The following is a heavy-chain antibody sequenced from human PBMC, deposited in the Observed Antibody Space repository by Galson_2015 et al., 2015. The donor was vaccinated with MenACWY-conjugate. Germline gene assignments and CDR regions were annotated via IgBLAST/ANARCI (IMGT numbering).Heavy chain of an antibody. CDR3: ARARGRITVCGVAKNTDFYGMDV. D-gene: IGHD3-3*01. CDR2: INSDGKNT. V-gene: IGHV3-74*01. J-gene: IGHJ6*02. CDR1: GFTFSSHW. Sequence: SLRLSCAASGFTFSSHWMHWVRQAPGKGLVWVSRINSDGKNTDYADPAKGRFTISRDNPKNTLYLQMNSLRDEDTAVYFCARARGRITVCGVAKNTDFYGMDVWGQGTTVTVSS.